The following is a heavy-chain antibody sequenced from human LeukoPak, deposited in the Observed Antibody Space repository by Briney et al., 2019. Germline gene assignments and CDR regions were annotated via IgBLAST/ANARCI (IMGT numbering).Heavy chain of an antibody. CDR3: TRGVEGGLGP. Sequence: GGSLRLSCAASGFIFSTYDMHWVRQVTGKGPEWVSVINTAGDTYYAASVKGRFTISRENAKNSLYLQMNSLRAGDTAVYYCTRGVEGGLGPWGQGTLVTVSS. D-gene: IGHD3-3*01. J-gene: IGHJ5*02. CDR1: GFIFSTYD. V-gene: IGHV3-13*01. CDR2: INTAGDT.